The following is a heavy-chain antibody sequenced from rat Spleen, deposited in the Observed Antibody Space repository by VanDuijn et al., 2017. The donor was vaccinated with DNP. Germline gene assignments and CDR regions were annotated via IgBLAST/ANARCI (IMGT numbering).Heavy chain of an antibody. Sequence: EVKLVESGGGLVQPGRSLKLSCAASGFTFSDYYMAWVRQAPTKGLEWVATISYDGLTTYYRDSVRGRFTISRDNAQSTLYLQMDSLRSEDTATYYCARHRTIMPYYYAMDAWGQGASVTVSS. D-gene: IGHD1-12*01. CDR1: GFTFSDYY. J-gene: IGHJ4*01. V-gene: IGHV5-7*01. CDR2: ISYDGLTT. CDR3: ARHRTIMPYYYAMDA.